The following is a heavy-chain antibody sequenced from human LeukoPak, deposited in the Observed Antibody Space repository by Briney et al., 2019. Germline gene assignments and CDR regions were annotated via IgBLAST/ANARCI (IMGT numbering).Heavy chain of an antibody. J-gene: IGHJ6*02. Sequence: GGSLRLSCAASGFTFSSYAMHWVRQAPGKGLEWVAVISYDGSNKYYADSVKGRFTISRDNSKNTLYLQMNSLRAEDTAVYYCARRSSSRYGMDVWGQGTTVTVSS. CDR1: GFTFSSYA. CDR3: ARRSSSRYGMDV. CDR2: ISYDGSNK. D-gene: IGHD6-13*01. V-gene: IGHV3-30-3*01.